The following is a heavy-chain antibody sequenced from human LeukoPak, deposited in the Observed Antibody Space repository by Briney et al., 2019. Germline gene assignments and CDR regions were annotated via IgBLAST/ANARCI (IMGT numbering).Heavy chain of an antibody. CDR3: ARDSGARIDSSGYTFDY. J-gene: IGHJ4*02. CDR1: GFTFSSYA. D-gene: IGHD3-22*01. Sequence: PGGSLRLSCAASGFTFSSYAMHWVRQAPGKGLEWVAVISYDGSNKYYADSVKGRFTVSRDNSKNTLYLQMNSLSAEDTAVYYCARDSGARIDSSGYTFDYWGQGTLVTVSS. V-gene: IGHV3-30*04. CDR2: ISYDGSNK.